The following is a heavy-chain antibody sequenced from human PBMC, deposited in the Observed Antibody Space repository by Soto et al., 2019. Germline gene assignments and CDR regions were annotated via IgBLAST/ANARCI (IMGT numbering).Heavy chain of an antibody. V-gene: IGHV1-3*01. J-gene: IGHJ6*02. D-gene: IGHD4-17*01. CDR2: INAGNGNT. Sequence: ASVKVSCKASGYTFTSYAMHWVRQAPGQRLEWMGWINAGNGNTKYSQKFQGRVTITRDTSASTAYMELSSLRSEDTAVYYCARGSLATVTYYYYYGMDVWGHGTTVTVSS. CDR3: ARGSLATVTYYYYYGMDV. CDR1: GYTFTSYA.